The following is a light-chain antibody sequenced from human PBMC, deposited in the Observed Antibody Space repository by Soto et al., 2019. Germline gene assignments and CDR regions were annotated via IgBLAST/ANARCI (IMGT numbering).Light chain of an antibody. Sequence: DIQMTQSPSTLSASVGDRVTITCRASQSISSWLAWYQQKPGKAPKLLIYDASSLESGDPSRLSGSGSGTEFTLTISSLQPDDFATYYCQQYNSYSSWTFGQGTKVQI. CDR2: DAS. V-gene: IGKV1-5*01. CDR1: QSISSW. J-gene: IGKJ1*01. CDR3: QQYNSYSSWT.